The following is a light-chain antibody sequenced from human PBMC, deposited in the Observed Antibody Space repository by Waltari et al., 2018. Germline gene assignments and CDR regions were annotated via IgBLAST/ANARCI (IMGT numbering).Light chain of an antibody. V-gene: IGKV3-20*01. Sequence: VLTQSPGTLSLSPGEKATLSCRASQSVSKNYLLWYQQKPGQAPRVLIYGTSNRATGIPDRFSGSGSGTDFTLTISRLEPEDFAVYYCQQFVSSPRTFGQGTKVEFK. CDR1: QSVSKNY. CDR2: GTS. CDR3: QQFVSSPRT. J-gene: IGKJ1*01.